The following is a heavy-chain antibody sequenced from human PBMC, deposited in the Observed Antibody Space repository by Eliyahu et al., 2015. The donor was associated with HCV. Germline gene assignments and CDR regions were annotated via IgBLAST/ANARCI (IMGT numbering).Heavy chain of an antibody. CDR3: AKSMGGYSTSSQDY. CDR1: GFTFSSYA. CDR2: ISGSGVST. Sequence: EVQLLESGGGLVQPGGSLRLSCAASGFTFSSYAMRWVRQAPEKGLEWVSSISGSGVSTYYADSVKGRFSISRDNSKNTVYMQMNNLRVEDTAVYYCAKSMGGYSTSSQDYWGQGTLVTVSS. V-gene: IGHV3-23*01. D-gene: IGHD6-6*01. J-gene: IGHJ4*02.